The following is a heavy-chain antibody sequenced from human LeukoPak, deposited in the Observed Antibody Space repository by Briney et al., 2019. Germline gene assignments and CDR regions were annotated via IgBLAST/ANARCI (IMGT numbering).Heavy chain of an antibody. CDR3: ATSNSGTTRFDY. J-gene: IGHJ4*02. V-gene: IGHV5-51*01. CDR1: GYTFSTYW. Sequence: GESLKISCKSSGYTFSTYWIGWVRQMPGNGLEWMGIIYPRDSDTRYSSSFQGHVTISADKSISTAYLQWSSLKASDTAMYYCATSNSGTTRFDYWGQGTLVSVSS. D-gene: IGHD6-19*01. CDR2: IYPRDSDT.